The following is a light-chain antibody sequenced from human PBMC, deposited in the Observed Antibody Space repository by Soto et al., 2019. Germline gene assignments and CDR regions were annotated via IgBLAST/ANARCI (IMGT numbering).Light chain of an antibody. J-gene: IGKJ2*01. V-gene: IGKV1-33*01. Sequence: DIQLTQSPSSLSASIGDSGTITCQASQDISTSLNWYHRRPGKAPKLLITDASTLQTGVPPRFRGSGAGTDFSFTISRLQPEDFGEYYCQQYENVPTFGQGTKV. CDR2: DAS. CDR3: QQYENVPT. CDR1: QDISTS.